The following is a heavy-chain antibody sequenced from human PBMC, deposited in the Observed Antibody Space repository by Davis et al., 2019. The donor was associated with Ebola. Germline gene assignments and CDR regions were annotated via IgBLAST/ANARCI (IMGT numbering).Heavy chain of an antibody. CDR1: GYTFTSYA. D-gene: IGHD3-10*01. V-gene: IGHV1-69*10. CDR2: IIPIFGIA. J-gene: IGHJ4*02. CDR3: ARDYWAMVRGVIYDRYFDY. Sequence: AASVKVSCKASGYTFTSYAISWVRQAPGQGLEWMGGIIPIFGIANYAQKFQGRVTITADTSTSTAYMELRSLRSDDTAVYYCARDYWAMVRGVIYDRYFDYWGQGTLVTVSS.